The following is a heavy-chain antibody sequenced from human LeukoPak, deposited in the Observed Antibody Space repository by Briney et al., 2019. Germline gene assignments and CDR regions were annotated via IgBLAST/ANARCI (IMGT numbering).Heavy chain of an antibody. V-gene: IGHV3-7*03. D-gene: IGHD1-26*01. CDR1: GFTFSIYW. CDR3: AKKGATTGDFDY. Sequence: GGSLRLSCAASGFTFSIYWMSWVRQAPGKGLEWVANIKQDGSERYYVDSVKGRFTLSRDNAKNSLYLQMNSLRAEDTAVYYCAKKGATTGDFDYWGQGTLVTVSS. J-gene: IGHJ4*02. CDR2: IKQDGSER.